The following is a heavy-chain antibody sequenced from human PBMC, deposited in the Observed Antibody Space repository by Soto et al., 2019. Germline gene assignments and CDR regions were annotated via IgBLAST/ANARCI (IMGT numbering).Heavy chain of an antibody. V-gene: IGHV1-3*01. Sequence: QVQLVQSGAEVKKPGASVKVSCKASGYTFTSYAMHWVRQAPGQRLEWMGWINAGNGNTKYSQKFQGRVTITRDTSASTAYMEPSSLRSEDTAVYYCARGYGGPIGWFDPWGQGTRVTVSS. D-gene: IGHD3-16*01. CDR3: ARGYGGPIGWFDP. CDR2: INAGNGNT. J-gene: IGHJ5*02. CDR1: GYTFTSYA.